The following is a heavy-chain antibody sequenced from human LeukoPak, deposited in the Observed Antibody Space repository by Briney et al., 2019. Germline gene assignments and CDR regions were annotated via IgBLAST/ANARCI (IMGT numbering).Heavy chain of an antibody. Sequence: GGSLRLSCAASGFTFSNYAMTWVRQAPGKGLEWVSAISGSGGSTYYADSVKGRFTISRDNSKNTLYLQMNSLRAEDTAVYYCAKDPNDYGDYVRDYWGQGTLVTVSS. CDR1: GFTFSNYA. CDR3: AKDPNDYGDYVRDY. CDR2: ISGSGGST. J-gene: IGHJ4*02. V-gene: IGHV3-23*01. D-gene: IGHD4-17*01.